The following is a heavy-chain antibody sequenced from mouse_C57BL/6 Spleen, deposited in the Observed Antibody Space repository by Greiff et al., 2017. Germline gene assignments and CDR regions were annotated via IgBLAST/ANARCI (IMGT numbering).Heavy chain of an antibody. CDR3: ARSSYNYLDY. J-gene: IGHJ2*01. CDR2: IDPSDSYT. CDR1: GYTFTSYW. V-gene: IGHV1-69*01. D-gene: IGHD2-12*01. Sequence: QVQLQQPGAELVMPGASVKLSCKASGYTFTSYWMHWVKQRPGQGLEWIGEIDPSDSYTNYNQKFKGKSTLTVDKSSSTAYMQLSSLTSEDSAVYYCARSSYNYLDYWGQGTTLTVSS.